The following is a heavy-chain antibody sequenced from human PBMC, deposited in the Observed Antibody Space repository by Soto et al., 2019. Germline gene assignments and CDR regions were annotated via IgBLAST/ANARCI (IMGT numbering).Heavy chain of an antibody. CDR1: GYTFTSYG. CDR2: ISAYNGNT. CDR3: ARPTGGSTLDNYYYMDV. Sequence: ASVNVSCKASGYTFTSYGISWVRQAPGQGLEWMGWISAYNGNTNYAQKLQGRVTMTTDTSTSTAYMELRSLRFDDTAVYYCARPTGGSTLDNYYYMDVWGKGTTVTVSS. V-gene: IGHV1-18*01. D-gene: IGHD4-17*01. J-gene: IGHJ6*03.